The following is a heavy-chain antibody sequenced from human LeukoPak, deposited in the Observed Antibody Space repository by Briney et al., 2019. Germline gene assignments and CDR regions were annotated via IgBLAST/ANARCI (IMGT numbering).Heavy chain of an antibody. Sequence: GGSLRLSCVASGFTFSSYWMNWVRQAPGKGLEWVANIKQDGSEKYYVDSARGRFSISRDNAKNSLYLQMNSLRAEDTAVYYCARDMRWGGLDAFDIWGQGTMVTVSS. V-gene: IGHV3-7*03. CDR3: ARDMRWGGLDAFDI. J-gene: IGHJ3*02. CDR1: GFTFSSYW. D-gene: IGHD3/OR15-3a*01. CDR2: IKQDGSEK.